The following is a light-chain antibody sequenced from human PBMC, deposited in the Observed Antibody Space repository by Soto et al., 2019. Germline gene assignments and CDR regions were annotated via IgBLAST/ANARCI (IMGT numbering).Light chain of an antibody. V-gene: IGKV3-11*01. Sequence: FFLTQSPDTLSLSPGERATLTCRASQSVTNYIAWYQQRPGQAPRLLIYDASNRATGTPARFSGSGSGTDFTLTISSLEPEDFAVYYCQHRWAFGPGTKVDIK. CDR2: DAS. CDR3: QHRWA. CDR1: QSVTNY. J-gene: IGKJ3*01.